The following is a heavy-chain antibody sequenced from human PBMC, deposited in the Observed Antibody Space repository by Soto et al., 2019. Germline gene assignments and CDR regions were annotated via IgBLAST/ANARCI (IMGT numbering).Heavy chain of an antibody. V-gene: IGHV3-30-3*01. CDR1: GFTFSSYA. J-gene: IGHJ4*02. CDR2: ISYDGSNK. Sequence: GGSLRLSCAASGFTFSSYAMHWVRQAPGKGLEWVAVISYDGSNKYYADSVKGRFTISRDNSKNTLYLQMNSLRAEDTAVYYCAKVAASITIFGVVIIPFYFDYWGQGTLVTVSS. CDR3: AKVAASITIFGVVIIPFYFDY. D-gene: IGHD3-3*01.